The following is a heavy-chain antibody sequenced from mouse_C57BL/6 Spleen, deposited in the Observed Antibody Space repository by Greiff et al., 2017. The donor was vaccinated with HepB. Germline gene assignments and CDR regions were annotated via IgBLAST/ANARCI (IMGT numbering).Heavy chain of an antibody. Sequence: EVMLVESGGGLVQPKGSLKLSCAASGFCFNTYAMNWVRQAPGKGLEWVARIRSKSNNYETYYADSVKDRFTISRHDSESMLYLQMNNLKTEDTAVYYCVRRGAVVDGGAMDYWGQGTPVTVSS. CDR3: VRRGAVVDGGAMDY. J-gene: IGHJ4*01. CDR2: IRSKSNNYET. V-gene: IGHV10-1*01. D-gene: IGHD1-1*01. CDR1: GFCFNTYA.